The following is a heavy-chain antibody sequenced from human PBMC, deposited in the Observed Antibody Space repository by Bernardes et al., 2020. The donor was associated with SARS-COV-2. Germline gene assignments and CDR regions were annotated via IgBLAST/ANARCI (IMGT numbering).Heavy chain of an antibody. CDR3: ATAFTVRPVQNSSSWTNYYYYYGMDV. V-gene: IGHV1-24*01. J-gene: IGHJ6*02. CDR1: GYTLTELS. D-gene: IGHD6-13*01. Sequence: ASVKVSCKVSGYTLTELSMHWVRQAPGKGLEWMGGFDPEDGETIYAQKFQGRVTMTEDTSTDTAYMELSSLRSEDTAVYYLATAFTVRPVQNSSSWTNYYYYYGMDVGGQGTTVTVSS. CDR2: FDPEDGET.